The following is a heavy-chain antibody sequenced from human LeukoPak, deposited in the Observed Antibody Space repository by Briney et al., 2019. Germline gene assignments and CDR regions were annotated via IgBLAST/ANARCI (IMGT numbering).Heavy chain of an antibody. Sequence: GGSLRLSCAASGFTFSSYAMSWVRQAPGKGLEWVSSIISSDGGTCYADSVKGRFTISRDNSKNTLYLQMNSLRAEDTAVYYCAKHSGYDSYYFDYWGQGTLVTVSS. D-gene: IGHD5-12*01. V-gene: IGHV3-23*01. J-gene: IGHJ4*02. CDR2: IISSDGGT. CDR1: GFTFSSYA. CDR3: AKHSGYDSYYFDY.